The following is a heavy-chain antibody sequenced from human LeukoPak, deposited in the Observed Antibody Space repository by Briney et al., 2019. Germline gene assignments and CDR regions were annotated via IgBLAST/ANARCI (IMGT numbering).Heavy chain of an antibody. CDR2: LSGSGGNT. Sequence: GGSLRLSCAASGFTFSTYAMSWVRQAPGKGLEWVSALSGSGGNTYYAYADSVKGRFIISRDNSKNMLYLQMDSLRAEDTAVYYCAKGGRSVTTGEIYYYYGMDVWGQGTTVTVS. D-gene: IGHD4-11*01. J-gene: IGHJ6*02. CDR1: GFTFSTYA. V-gene: IGHV3-23*01. CDR3: AKGGRSVTTGEIYYYYGMDV.